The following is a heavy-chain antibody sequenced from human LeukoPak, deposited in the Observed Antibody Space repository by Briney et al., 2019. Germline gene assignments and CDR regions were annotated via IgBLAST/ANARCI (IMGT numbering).Heavy chain of an antibody. J-gene: IGHJ3*02. CDR2: ISGGGGST. CDR1: GFTFSIYA. CDR3: ARGRSGSGGAFDI. V-gene: IGHV3-23*01. D-gene: IGHD1-26*01. Sequence: GGSLRLSCAASGFTFSIYAMTWVRQAPGKGLEWVSVISGGGGSTYYGDSVKGRFTISRDNSKNTLYLQMNSLRAEDTAVYYCARGRSGSGGAFDIWGQGTMVSVSS.